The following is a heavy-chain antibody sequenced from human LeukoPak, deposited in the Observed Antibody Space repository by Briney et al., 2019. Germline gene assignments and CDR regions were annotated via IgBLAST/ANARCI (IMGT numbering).Heavy chain of an antibody. CDR2: IYYSGST. CDR3: ARANYYDSSGYHDY. D-gene: IGHD3-22*01. J-gene: IGHJ4*02. V-gene: IGHV4-59*01. Sequence: PSETLSLTCTGSGGSISSYYWSWIRQPPGKGLEWIGYIYYSGSTNYNPSLKSRVTISVDTSKNQFSLKLSPVTAADTAVYYCARANYYDSSGYHDYWGQGTLVTVSS. CDR1: GGSISSYY.